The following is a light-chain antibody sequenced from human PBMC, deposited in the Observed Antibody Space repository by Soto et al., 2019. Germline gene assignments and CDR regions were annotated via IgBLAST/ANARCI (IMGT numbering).Light chain of an antibody. CDR3: QQYGYSQWT. J-gene: IGKJ1*01. V-gene: IGKV3-20*01. CDR2: DAS. Sequence: EIVLTQSPGTLSLSPGERATLPCRASQSVSSDYLAWYQQKPVQAPRLLIYDASSRATGIPDRFSGSGSGTDFTLTISRLEPEDFAVYFCQQYGYSQWTFGQGTKVDIK. CDR1: QSVSSDY.